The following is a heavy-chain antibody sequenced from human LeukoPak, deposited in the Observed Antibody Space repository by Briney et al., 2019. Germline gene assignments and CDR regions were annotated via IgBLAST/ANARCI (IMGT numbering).Heavy chain of an antibody. J-gene: IGHJ4*02. CDR1: GFTFDDYA. CDR3: AKARGYSDF. Sequence: PGGSLRLSCAASGFTFDDYAMHWVRQAPGKGLEWVCLISGDGGDTFYADSEKGRFTITRDNSKKSLYLQMNSLRTEDTAFYYCAKARGYSDFWGQGTLVTVSS. CDR2: ISGDGGDT. V-gene: IGHV3-43*02. D-gene: IGHD5-12*01.